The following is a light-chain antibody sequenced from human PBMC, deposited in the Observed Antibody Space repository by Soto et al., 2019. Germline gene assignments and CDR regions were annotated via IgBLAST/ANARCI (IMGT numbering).Light chain of an antibody. CDR3: QSYENSRTGFYV. CDR2: GNT. Sequence: QSVLTQPPSVSGAPGQRVTISCTGSSSDIGAGFDVHWYQHLPGTAPKLLIYGNTNRPSGVPGRFSGSKSGTSASLVITGLQDEDEADYYCQSYENSRTGFYVFGTGPKLTVL. J-gene: IGLJ1*01. CDR1: SSDIGAGFD. V-gene: IGLV1-40*01.